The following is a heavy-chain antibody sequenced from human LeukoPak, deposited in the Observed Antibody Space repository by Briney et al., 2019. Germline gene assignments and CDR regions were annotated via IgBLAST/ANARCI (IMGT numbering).Heavy chain of an antibody. CDR1: GGSISSGGYS. V-gene: IGHV4-30-2*01. Sequence: PSETLSLTCAVSGGSISSGGYSWSWIRQPLGKGLEWIGYIYHSGSTYYNPSLKSRVTISVDRSKNQFSLKLSSVTAADTAVYYCARGAKYYYDSSGYYPFDYWGQGTLVTVSS. J-gene: IGHJ4*02. CDR2: IYHSGST. D-gene: IGHD3-22*01. CDR3: ARGAKYYYDSSGYYPFDY.